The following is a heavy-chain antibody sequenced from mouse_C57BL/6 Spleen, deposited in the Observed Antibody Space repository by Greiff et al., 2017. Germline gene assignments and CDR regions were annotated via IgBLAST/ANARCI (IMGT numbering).Heavy chain of an antibody. Sequence: QVQLQQPGAELVKPGASVKLSCKASGYTFTSYWMHWVKQRPGQGLEWIGMIHPNSGSTNYNEKFKSKATLTVDKSSSTAYMQLSSLTSEDAAVYDCARLPNDWFAYWGQGTLVTVSA. CDR2: IHPNSGST. CDR1: GYTFTSYW. V-gene: IGHV1-64*01. CDR3: ARLPNDWFAY. J-gene: IGHJ3*01.